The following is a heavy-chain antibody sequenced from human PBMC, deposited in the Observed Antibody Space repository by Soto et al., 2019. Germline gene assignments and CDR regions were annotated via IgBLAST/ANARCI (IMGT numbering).Heavy chain of an antibody. CDR2: IYYSGIT. CDR1: GVSISSGGYY. J-gene: IGHJ4*02. V-gene: IGHV4-31*03. Sequence: SETLTLTCTVSGVSISSGGYYWTWIRQHPGKGLEWIGYIYYSGITYYNPSLQGRVTMTTDTSKTTAYMELRSLRSDDTAVYYCAREGSSGRLGFDYWGQGTLVTVSS. CDR3: AREGSSGRLGFDY. D-gene: IGHD6-19*01.